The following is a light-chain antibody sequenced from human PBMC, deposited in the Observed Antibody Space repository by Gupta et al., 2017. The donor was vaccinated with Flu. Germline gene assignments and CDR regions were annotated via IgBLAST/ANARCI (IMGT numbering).Light chain of an antibody. CDR2: GAS. V-gene: IGKV3-20*01. J-gene: IGKJ4*01. CDR1: QGISENY. Sequence: EVVLTQSPDTLSLSPGERITLSCRASQGISENYVGWYQQKPGQAPRLLIHGASSRAAGIADRFSGSGSGTDFTLTISRLEPDDSAVYYCEQYGSSTLTFGGGTKVEIK. CDR3: EQYGSSTLT.